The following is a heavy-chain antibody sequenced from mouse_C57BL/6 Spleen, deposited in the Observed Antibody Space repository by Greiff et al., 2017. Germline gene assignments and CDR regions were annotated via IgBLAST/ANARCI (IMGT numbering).Heavy chain of an antibody. D-gene: IGHD1-1*01. Sequence: EVKLQQSGPELVKPGASVKISCKASGYTFTDYYMNWVKQSHGKSLEWIGDINPNNGGTSYNQKFKGKATLTVDKSSSTAYMELRSLTSEDSAVYYCARWDTTVASRYFDVWGTGTTVTVSS. J-gene: IGHJ1*03. CDR2: INPNNGGT. V-gene: IGHV1-26*01. CDR1: GYTFTDYY. CDR3: ARWDTTVASRYFDV.